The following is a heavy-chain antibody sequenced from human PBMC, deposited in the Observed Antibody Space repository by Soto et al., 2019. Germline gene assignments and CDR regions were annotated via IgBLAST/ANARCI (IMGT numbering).Heavy chain of an antibody. CDR3: SVSIFGVVHY. V-gene: IGHV3-74*01. J-gene: IGHJ4*02. Sequence: GGSLRLSCAASGFSLRSQWMHWIRQAPGKGLEWVSRTSPDGSTIYANSVKGRFTISRDNAKNTVYLQMNSLRAEDTAMYYCSVSIFGVVHYWGQGTLVTVSS. D-gene: IGHD3-3*01. CDR1: GFSLRSQW. CDR2: TSPDGST.